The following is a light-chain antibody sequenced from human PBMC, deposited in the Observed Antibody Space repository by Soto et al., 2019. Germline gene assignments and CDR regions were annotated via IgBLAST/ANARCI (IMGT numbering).Light chain of an antibody. CDR2: DVS. CDR1: SSDIGSYNY. V-gene: IGLV2-14*03. CDR3: SSYGASSTL. Sequence: QSALTQPASLSGSPGQSITISCTGTSSDIGSYNYVSWYQQHPGKAPKLMIFDVSYRPSGISDRFSGSKSCNTASLTISGLQPEDEADYYCSSYGASSTLFGGGTKVTVL. J-gene: IGLJ3*02.